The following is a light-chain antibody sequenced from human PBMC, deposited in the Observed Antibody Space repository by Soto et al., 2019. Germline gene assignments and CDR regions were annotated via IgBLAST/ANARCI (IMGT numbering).Light chain of an antibody. J-gene: IGLJ2*01. CDR3: SSYTSSSTAV. CDR2: DVS. V-gene: IGLV2-14*01. CDR1: SSDVGGYNY. Sequence: QSALTQPASVSGSPGQSITISCTGTSSDVGGYNYVSWYQQYPGKAPKLMIYDVSDRPSGVSNRFSGSKSGNTASLTISGLQAEDEADYYCSSYTSSSTAVFGGGTQLTV.